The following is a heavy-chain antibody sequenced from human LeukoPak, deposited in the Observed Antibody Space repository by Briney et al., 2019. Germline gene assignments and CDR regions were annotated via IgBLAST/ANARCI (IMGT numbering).Heavy chain of an antibody. D-gene: IGHD1-26*01. CDR2: ISGSGYAI. V-gene: IGHV3-11*01. CDR3: ARLSGTYSRGGDH. J-gene: IGHJ4*02. Sequence: GGSLRLSCTASGFTFSDFHMSWIRQAPGKGLDWVSHISGSGYAILHPGSVKGRFTISRDNAKNSLYLQMNSLRVEDSAVYYCARLSGTYSRGGDHWGQGTLVTVSS. CDR1: GFTFSDFH.